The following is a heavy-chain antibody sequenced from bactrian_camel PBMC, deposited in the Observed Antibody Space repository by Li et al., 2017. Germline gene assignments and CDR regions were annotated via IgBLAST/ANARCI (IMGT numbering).Heavy chain of an antibody. CDR1: RATHTNYC. CDR3: AADLTRGCYRSDAEWRLSKDAYSY. CDR2: LGSDGST. Sequence: VQLVESGGGSVQAGESLRLSCTVSRATHTNYCMGWFRQAPGKERVFVSALGSDGSTKYADSVKGRFTISKDNAKNTLYLQMNSLKPEDTAMYYCAADLTRGCYRSDAEWRLSKDAYSYWGQGTQVTVS. V-gene: IGHV3S55*01. J-gene: IGHJ4*01. D-gene: IGHD1*01.